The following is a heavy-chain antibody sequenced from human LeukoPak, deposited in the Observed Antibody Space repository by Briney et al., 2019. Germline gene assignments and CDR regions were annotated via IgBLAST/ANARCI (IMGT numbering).Heavy chain of an antibody. CDR2: IYYSGST. V-gene: IGHV4-59*08. Sequence: PSETLSLTCTVSGGSISSYYWSWIRQPPGKGLEWIGYIYYSGSTNYNPSLKSRVTISVDTSKNQFTLKLSSVTAADTAVYYCASYSSGWNFDYWGQGTLVTVSS. CDR3: ASYSSGWNFDY. D-gene: IGHD6-19*01. CDR1: GGSISSYY. J-gene: IGHJ4*02.